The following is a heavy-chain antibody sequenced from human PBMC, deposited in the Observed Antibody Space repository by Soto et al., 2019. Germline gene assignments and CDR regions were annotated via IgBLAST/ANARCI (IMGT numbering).Heavy chain of an antibody. CDR2: IFHSGNI. D-gene: IGHD6-19*01. Sequence: PSETLSLTCTVSGDSISSSNWWNWFREPPGKGLEWIGEIFHSGNINYNPSLKSRVTVSLDKSKNQFSLRLTSVTAADTAVYYCARYSSGSSDPRLDYWGQGTPVTVSS. J-gene: IGHJ4*02. CDR3: ARYSSGSSDPRLDY. CDR1: GDSISSSNW. V-gene: IGHV4-4*02.